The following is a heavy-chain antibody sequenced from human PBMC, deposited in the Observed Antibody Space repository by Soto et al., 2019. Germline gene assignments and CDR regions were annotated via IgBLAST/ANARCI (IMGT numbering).Heavy chain of an antibody. CDR3: ARDSGRLVDYLYFDY. Sequence: EVQLVESGGGLVKPGGSLRLSCAASGVTFSSYSMNWVRQAPGKGLEWVSAISSSSSYIYYADSVKGRFTISRDNAKNSLYLQMNSLRAEDTAVYYCARDSGRLVDYLYFDYWGQGTLVNVPS. CDR1: GVTFSSYS. CDR2: ISSSSSYI. D-gene: IGHD4-17*01. V-gene: IGHV3-21*01. J-gene: IGHJ4*02.